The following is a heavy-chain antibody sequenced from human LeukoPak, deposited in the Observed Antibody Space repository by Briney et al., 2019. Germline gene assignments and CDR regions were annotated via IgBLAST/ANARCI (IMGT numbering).Heavy chain of an antibody. CDR2: LYPGDSDT. Sequence: GESLQISCQGSGYSFSTYWIGWVRQLPGKGLEWMGMLYPGDSDTRYSPSFQGQVTMSADKSINTAYLQWSSLKASDTAMYYCARHAPVGLTIGGIIDSWGQGTLVTVST. D-gene: IGHD3-16*01. V-gene: IGHV5-51*01. CDR3: ARHAPVGLTIGGIIDS. CDR1: GYSFSTYW. J-gene: IGHJ4*02.